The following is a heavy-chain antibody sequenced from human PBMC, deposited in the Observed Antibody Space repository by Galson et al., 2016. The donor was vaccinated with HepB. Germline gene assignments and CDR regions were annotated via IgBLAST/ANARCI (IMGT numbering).Heavy chain of an antibody. CDR2: ISSYSDKT. CDR3: AKDRGPGTYYNGRYEDYGMDV. D-gene: IGHD3-10*01. J-gene: IGHJ6*02. V-gene: IGHV1-18*01. CDR1: GYTFTSFG. Sequence: SVKVSCKASGYTFTSFGISWVRQAPGQGLEWMGWISSYSDKTHYAQKFQDRFTMTIDTSTATAYMELRSLGSDDAAVYYCAKDRGPGTYYNGRYEDYGMDVWGQGTTVTVSS.